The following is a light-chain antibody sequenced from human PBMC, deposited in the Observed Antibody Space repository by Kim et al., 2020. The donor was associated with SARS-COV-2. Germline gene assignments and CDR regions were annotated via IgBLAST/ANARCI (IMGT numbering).Light chain of an antibody. Sequence: SYDLTQPPSVSVSPGQTASITCSGDKLGDKYACWYQQKPGQSTVLVIYQDSKRPSGIPERFSGSNSGNTATLTISGTQAMDEADHYCQAWDSSTAYVFGT. V-gene: IGLV3-1*01. CDR2: QDS. CDR3: QAWDSSTAYV. CDR1: KLGDKY. J-gene: IGLJ1*01.